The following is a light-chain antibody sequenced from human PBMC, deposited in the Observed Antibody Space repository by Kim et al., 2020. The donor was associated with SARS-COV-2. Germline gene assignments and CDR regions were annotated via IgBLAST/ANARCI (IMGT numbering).Light chain of an antibody. CDR1: ETIRSGY. CDR2: GSS. J-gene: IGKJ2*01. Sequence: DIVLTQSPGTLSVSPGERATLSCTATETIRSGYLAWYQQRLGQAPRLLIYGSSSRATGIPDRFSGSGAGTDFTLTISRLEPEDFAVYYCQQYGSPPFTFGQGTKLEI. CDR3: QQYGSPPFT. V-gene: IGKV3-20*01.